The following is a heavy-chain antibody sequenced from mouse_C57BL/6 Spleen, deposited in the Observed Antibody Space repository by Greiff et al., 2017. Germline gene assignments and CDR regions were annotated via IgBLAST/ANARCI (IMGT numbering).Heavy chain of an antibody. Sequence: DVMLVESEGGLVQPGSSMKLSCTASGFTFSDYYMAWVRQVPEKGLEWVANINYDGSSPYYLASLKSRFIISRDNAKNILYLQMSSLKSEDTATYYCAREGPYCGRSCVGRAMDYWGQGTSVTVSS. CDR3: AREGPYCGRSCVGRAMDY. CDR2: INYDGSSP. D-gene: IGHD1-1*01. CDR1: GFTFSDYY. V-gene: IGHV5-16*01. J-gene: IGHJ4*01.